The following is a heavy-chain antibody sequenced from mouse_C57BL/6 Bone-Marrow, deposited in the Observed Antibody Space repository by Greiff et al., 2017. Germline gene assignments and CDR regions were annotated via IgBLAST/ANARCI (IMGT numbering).Heavy chain of an antibody. Sequence: VQLQQPGTELVKPGASVKLSCKASGYTFTSYWMHWVKQRPGQGLEWIGNINPSNGGTTYNEKFKSKATLTVDKSSSTAYMQLSSLTSEDSAVYYCARWGFSDWYFDVWGTGTTVTVSS. CDR3: ARWGFSDWYFDV. V-gene: IGHV1-53*01. CDR2: INPSNGGT. CDR1: GYTFTSYW. D-gene: IGHD3-1*01. J-gene: IGHJ1*03.